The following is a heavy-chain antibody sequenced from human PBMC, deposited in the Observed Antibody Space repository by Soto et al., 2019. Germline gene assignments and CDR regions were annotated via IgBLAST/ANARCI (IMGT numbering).Heavy chain of an antibody. CDR3: ARDYCSGGSCSNWFDP. D-gene: IGHD2-15*01. J-gene: IGHJ5*02. Sequence: VASVKVSCKASGYTFTSYGISWLRQAPGQGLEWMGWISAYNGNTNYAQKLQGRVTMTTDTSTSTAYMELRSLRSDDTAVYYCARDYCSGGSCSNWFDPWGQGTLVTVSS. CDR2: ISAYNGNT. CDR1: GYTFTSYG. V-gene: IGHV1-18*04.